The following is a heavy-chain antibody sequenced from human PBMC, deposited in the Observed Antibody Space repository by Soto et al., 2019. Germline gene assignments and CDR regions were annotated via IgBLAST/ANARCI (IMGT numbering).Heavy chain of an antibody. Sequence: GASVKVSCKASGYTFTSYGISWVRQAPGQGLEWMGWTNADNSNTKYSQKFQGRIMMTKDTSASTAYMELSSLTSEDTAVYYCARGYDYIWGSYRSDAFDVWGQGTMVTVSS. CDR3: ARGYDYIWGSYRSDAFDV. J-gene: IGHJ3*01. CDR2: TNADNSNT. V-gene: IGHV1-18*01. D-gene: IGHD3-16*02. CDR1: GYTFTSYG.